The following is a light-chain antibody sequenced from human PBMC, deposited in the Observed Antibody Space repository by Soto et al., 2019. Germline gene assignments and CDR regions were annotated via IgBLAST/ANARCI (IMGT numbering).Light chain of an antibody. CDR2: DVT. V-gene: IGLV2-14*01. CDR1: SIDVGGYIY. Sequence: QSALTHPASVSGSPGQSITISCTGTSIDVGGYIYVSWYQQHPGKAPKLMIYDVTSRPSGVSYRFSGSKSGNTASLTISGLHAEVEADYYCSSYTTISSYVFGTGTKLTVL. J-gene: IGLJ1*01. CDR3: SSYTTISSYV.